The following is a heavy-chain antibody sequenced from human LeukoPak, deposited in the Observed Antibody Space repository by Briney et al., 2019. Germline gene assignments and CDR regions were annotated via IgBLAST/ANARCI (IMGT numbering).Heavy chain of an antibody. J-gene: IGHJ4*02. Sequence: SETLSLTCTVSGGSISSYYWSWIRQPPGKGLEWIGYIYYSGTTNYNPSLKSRVTISVDTSKNQFSLKLSSVTAADTAVYYCAKDRFGSWIQLWLPEFDYWGQGTLVTVSS. CDR2: IYYSGTT. CDR1: GGSISSYY. CDR3: AKDRFGSWIQLWLPEFDY. V-gene: IGHV4-59*01. D-gene: IGHD5-18*01.